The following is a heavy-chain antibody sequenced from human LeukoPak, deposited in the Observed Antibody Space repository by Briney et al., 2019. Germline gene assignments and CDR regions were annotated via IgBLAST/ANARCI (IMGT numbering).Heavy chain of an antibody. D-gene: IGHD3-3*01. Sequence: PGGSLRLSCAASGFTFSIYWMSWVRQAPGKGLEWVANIKQDGSEKYYVDSVKGRFTISRDNAKNSLYLQMNGLRAEDTAVYYCARVQPLEWLTHSFDYWGQGTLVTVSS. CDR3: ARVQPLEWLTHSFDY. CDR2: IKQDGSEK. J-gene: IGHJ4*02. CDR1: GFTFSIYW. V-gene: IGHV3-7*01.